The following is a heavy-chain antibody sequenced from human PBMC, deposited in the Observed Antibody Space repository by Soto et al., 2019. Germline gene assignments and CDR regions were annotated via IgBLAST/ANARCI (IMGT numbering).Heavy chain of an antibody. J-gene: IGHJ4*02. V-gene: IGHV3-53*04. CDR3: AREAKGYCSSTSCSRYADY. D-gene: IGHD2-2*01. CDR1: GFTVSSNY. Sequence: EVQLVESGGGLVQPGGSLRLSCAASGFTVSSNYMSWVRQAPGKGLEWVSVIYSGGSTYYADSVKGRFTISGHNSKNTLYLQMNSLRAEDTAVYYCAREAKGYCSSTSCSRYADYWGQGTLVTVSS. CDR2: IYSGGST.